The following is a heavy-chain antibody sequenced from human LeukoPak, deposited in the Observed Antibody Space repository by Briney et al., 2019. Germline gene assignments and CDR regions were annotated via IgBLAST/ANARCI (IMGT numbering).Heavy chain of an antibody. V-gene: IGHV1-18*01. D-gene: IGHD2-2*01. CDR2: ISGYNGKT. CDR3: ARAGDIVVVPAAISHYYYYYYMDV. Sequence: ASVKVSCKPSGYTFNTYGITWVRQAPGQGLEWMGWISGYNGKTKYAQKLQDRVTMTTDTSTTTAYMELRSLRSDDTAVYYCARAGDIVVVPAAISHYYYYYYMDVWGKGTTVTISS. CDR1: GYTFNTYG. J-gene: IGHJ6*03.